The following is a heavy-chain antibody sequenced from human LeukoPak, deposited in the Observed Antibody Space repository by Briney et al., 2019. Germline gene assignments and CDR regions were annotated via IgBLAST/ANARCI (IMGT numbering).Heavy chain of an antibody. CDR2: ISSSGSTI. CDR1: GFTFSSYE. J-gene: IGHJ5*02. Sequence: GGSLRLSCAASGFTFSSYEMNWVRQAPGKGLEWDSYISSSGSTIYYADSVKGRFTISRDNAKNSLYLQMNSLRVEDTAVYYCAREGIAVAGNWFDPWGQGTLVTVSS. CDR3: AREGIAVAGNWFDP. V-gene: IGHV3-48*03. D-gene: IGHD6-19*01.